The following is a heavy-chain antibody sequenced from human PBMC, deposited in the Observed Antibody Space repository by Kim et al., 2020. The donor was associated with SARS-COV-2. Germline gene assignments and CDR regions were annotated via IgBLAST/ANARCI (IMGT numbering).Heavy chain of an antibody. Sequence: GGSLRLSCAASGFTFSSYDMHWVRQATGKGLEWVSAIGTAGDTYYPGSVKGRFTISRENAKNSLYLQMNSLRAGDTAVYYCAREGVYYGSGSSRGMDVWGQGTTVTVSS. CDR3: AREGVYYGSGSSRGMDV. CDR1: GFTFSSYD. D-gene: IGHD3-10*01. V-gene: IGHV3-13*01. CDR2: IGTAGDT. J-gene: IGHJ6*02.